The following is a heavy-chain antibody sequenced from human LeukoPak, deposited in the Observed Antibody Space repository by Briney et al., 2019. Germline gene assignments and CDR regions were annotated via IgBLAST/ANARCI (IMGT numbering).Heavy chain of an antibody. CDR2: IHYSARI. V-gene: IGHV4-38-2*02. CDR1: GYSISSGYY. D-gene: IGHD1-26*01. CDR3: ARLTGAPYYYYYYMDV. Sequence: SETLSLTCTVSGYSISSGYYWGWIRQPPGKGLEWIGSIHYSARIYYNPSLKSRLTISPDTSKNQFSLKLTSVTAADTAVYYCARLTGAPYYYYYYMDVWGKGTTVTVSS. J-gene: IGHJ6*03.